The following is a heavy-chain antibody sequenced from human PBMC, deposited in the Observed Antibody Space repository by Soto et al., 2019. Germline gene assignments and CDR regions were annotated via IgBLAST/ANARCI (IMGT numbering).Heavy chain of an antibody. CDR1: GFTFSSYA. CDR2: ISGSGGST. D-gene: IGHD4-4*01. CDR3: AKVMPTVTTWLLGWFDP. Sequence: GGSLRLSCAASGFTFSSYAMSWVRQAPGKGLEWVSAISGSGGSTYYADSVKGRFTISRDNSKNTLYLQMNSLRAEDTAVYYCAKVMPTVTTWLLGWFDPWGQGTLVTVSS. V-gene: IGHV3-23*01. J-gene: IGHJ5*02.